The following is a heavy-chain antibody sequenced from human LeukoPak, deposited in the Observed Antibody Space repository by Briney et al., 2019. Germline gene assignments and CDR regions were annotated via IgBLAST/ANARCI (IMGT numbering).Heavy chain of an antibody. CDR2: INGDGSST. D-gene: IGHD1-26*01. Sequence: GGSLRLSCAASGFTLSSYYMHWVRQVPGKGLVWVSCINGDGSSTKYADSVKGRFTISRDNAKNTLYLQVNSLRAEDTAVYYCAQGGSPGALDYWGRGTLDTVSS. J-gene: IGHJ4*02. CDR3: AQGGSPGALDY. CDR1: GFTLSSYY. V-gene: IGHV3-74*01.